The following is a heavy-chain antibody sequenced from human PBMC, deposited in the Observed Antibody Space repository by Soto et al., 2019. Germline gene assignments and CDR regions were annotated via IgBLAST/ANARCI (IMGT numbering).Heavy chain of an antibody. CDR2: INPNSGGT. Sequence: ASVKVSCKASGYTFTGYYMHWVRQAPGQGLEWMGWINPNSGGTNYAQKFQGRVTMTRDTSISTAYMELSRLRSDDTAVYSCARTGYQWLRPHYYSYGMDVSCTGTTVTVSS. J-gene: IGHJ6*04. CDR3: ARTGYQWLRPHYYSYGMDV. CDR1: GYTFTGYY. D-gene: IGHD6-19*01. V-gene: IGHV1-2*02.